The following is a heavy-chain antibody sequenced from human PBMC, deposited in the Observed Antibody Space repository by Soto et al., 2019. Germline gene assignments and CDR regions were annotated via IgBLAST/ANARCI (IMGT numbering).Heavy chain of an antibody. J-gene: IGHJ4*02. Sequence: SETLSLTCSVSGISMSGHYWSWVRQAPGKGLEWLGYVYYNGTTNLNPSLRSRVSISVDTSRKQFYLNLTSVTTADTAVYYCATVEVDGSSGICYSARWLDSWGQGILVTVSS. CDR1: GISMSGHY. CDR3: ATVEVDGSSGICYSARWLDS. V-gene: IGHV4-59*11. CDR2: VYYNGTT. D-gene: IGHD2-15*01.